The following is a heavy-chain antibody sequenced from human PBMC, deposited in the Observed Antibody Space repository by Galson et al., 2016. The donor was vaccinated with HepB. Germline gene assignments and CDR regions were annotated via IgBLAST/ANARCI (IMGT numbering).Heavy chain of an antibody. Sequence: SLRLSCAASGFTFSSCAMSWVRQAPGKGLEWVSGLSGSGGSTYYADSVRGRFTISRDNSKNTLYLQMNSLRAEDTAVYFCAKEMVRGVFTINWFGTWGQGTQVTVSS. CDR2: LSGSGGST. CDR1: GFTFSSCA. J-gene: IGHJ5*02. CDR3: AKEMVRGVFTINWFGT. D-gene: IGHD3-10*01. V-gene: IGHV3-23*01.